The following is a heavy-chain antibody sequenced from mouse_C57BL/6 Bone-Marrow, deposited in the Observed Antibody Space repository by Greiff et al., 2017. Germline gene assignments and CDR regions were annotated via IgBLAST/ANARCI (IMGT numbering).Heavy chain of an antibody. J-gene: IGHJ2*01. Sequence: VQLQQSGAELARPGASVKLSCKASGYTFTSYGISWVKQRTGQGLEWIGEIYPRSGNTYYNEKFKGKATLTADKSSSTAYMELRSLTSEDSAVYFCARYRRCFDYGYQGTTLTVTA. V-gene: IGHV1-81*01. CDR2: IYPRSGNT. CDR3: ARYRRCFDY. CDR1: GYTFTSYG.